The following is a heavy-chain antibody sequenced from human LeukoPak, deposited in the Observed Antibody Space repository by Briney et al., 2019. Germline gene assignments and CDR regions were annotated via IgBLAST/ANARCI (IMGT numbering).Heavy chain of an antibody. V-gene: IGHV1-24*01. CDR1: GYTLTELS. Sequence: ASVKVSCKVSGYTLTELSMHWVRQAPGKGLEWMGGFDPEDGETIYAQKFQGRVTMTEDTSTDTAYMELSSLRSEDTAVYYCATGKAVAGEYSFDYWGQGTLVTVSS. D-gene: IGHD6-19*01. J-gene: IGHJ4*02. CDR2: FDPEDGET. CDR3: ATGKAVAGEYSFDY.